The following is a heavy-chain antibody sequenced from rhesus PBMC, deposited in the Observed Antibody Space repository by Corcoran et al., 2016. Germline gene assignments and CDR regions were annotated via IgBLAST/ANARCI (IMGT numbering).Heavy chain of an antibody. D-gene: IGHD3-3*01. V-gene: IGHV2S1*01. J-gene: IGHJ5-1*01. CDR1: GFSLSTSGMG. Sequence: QVTLKESGPALVKPTQTLTLTCTFSGFSLSTSGMGVGWIRQPPGKALEWLASIYWDDDKYYRTSRKSRLTNSKETSKTQVVLTMTNMDPVDTATYYCAAGRTGYYMRGYNRFDVWGPGVLVTVSS. CDR2: IYWDDDK. CDR3: AAGRTGYYMRGYNRFDV.